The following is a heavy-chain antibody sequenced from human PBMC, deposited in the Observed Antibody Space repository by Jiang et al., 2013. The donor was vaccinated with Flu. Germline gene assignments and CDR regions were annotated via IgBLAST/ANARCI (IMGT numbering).Heavy chain of an antibody. V-gene: IGHV1-3*01. D-gene: IGHD5-18*01. CDR3: ARDKFSYPNDAFDI. CDR2: INAGNGNT. J-gene: IGHJ3*02. Sequence: PGAPVKVSCKASGYTFTSYAMHWVRQAPGQRLEWMGWINAGNGNTKYSQKFQGRVTITRDTSASTAYMELSSLRSEDTAVYYCARDKFSYPNDAFDIWGQGTMVTVSS. CDR1: GYTFTSYA.